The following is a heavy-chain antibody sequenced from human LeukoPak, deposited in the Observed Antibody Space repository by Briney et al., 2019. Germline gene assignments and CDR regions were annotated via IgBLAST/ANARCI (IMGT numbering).Heavy chain of an antibody. D-gene: IGHD3-22*01. V-gene: IGHV3-9*01. CDR3: AKENDSSGYYPNYFDY. J-gene: IGHJ4*02. Sequence: GGSLRLSCAASGFTFDDYAMHWVRQAPGKGLEWVSGISWNSGSIGYADSVKGRFTISRDNAKNSLYLQMNSLRAEDTALYYCAKENDSSGYYPNYFDYWGQGTLVTVSS. CDR2: ISWNSGSI. CDR1: GFTFDDYA.